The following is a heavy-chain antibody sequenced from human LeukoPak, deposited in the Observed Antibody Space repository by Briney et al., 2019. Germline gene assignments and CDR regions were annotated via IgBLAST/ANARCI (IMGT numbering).Heavy chain of an antibody. J-gene: IGHJ4*02. CDR1: GFTFSSYG. CDR2: ISYDGSNK. D-gene: IGHD6-13*01. V-gene: IGHV3-30*18. CDR3: AKDSSSWYADY. Sequence: GGSLRLSCAASGFTFSSYGMPWVRQAPGKGLEWVAVISYDGSNKYYADSVKGRFTISRDNSKNTLYLQMNSLRAEDTAVYYCAKDSSSWYADYWGQGTLVTVSS.